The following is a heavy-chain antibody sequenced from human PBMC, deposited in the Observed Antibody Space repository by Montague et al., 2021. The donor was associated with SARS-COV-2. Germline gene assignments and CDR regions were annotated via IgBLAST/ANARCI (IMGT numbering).Heavy chain of an antibody. CDR2: IDWDDDK. V-gene: IGHV2-70*01. CDR1: GFSLSTSGMC. J-gene: IGHJ3*02. CDR3: ARIRSYDSNAPEEAFDI. D-gene: IGHD3-22*01. Sequence: PALVKPTQTLTLTCTFSGFSLSTSGMCVSWIRQPPGKALEWLALIDWDDDKYYSTSLKTRLTISKDTSKNQVVLTMTNMDPVDTATYYCARIRSYDSNAPEEAFDIWGQGTMVTVSS.